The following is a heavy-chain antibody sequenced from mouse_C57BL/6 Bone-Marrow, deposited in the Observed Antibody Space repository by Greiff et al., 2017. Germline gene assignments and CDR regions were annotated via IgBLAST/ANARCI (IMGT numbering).Heavy chain of an antibody. CDR1: GYTFTSYW. Sequence: QVQLQQPGAELVKPGASVKMSCKASGYTFTSYWITWVKQRPGQGLEWIGDIYPGSGSTNYNEKFKSKATLTVDTSSSTAYMQLSSLTSEDSAVXYCERGGFITTVVAYYFDYWGQGTTLTVSS. CDR3: ERGGFITTVVAYYFDY. J-gene: IGHJ2*01. V-gene: IGHV1-55*01. D-gene: IGHD1-1*01. CDR2: IYPGSGST.